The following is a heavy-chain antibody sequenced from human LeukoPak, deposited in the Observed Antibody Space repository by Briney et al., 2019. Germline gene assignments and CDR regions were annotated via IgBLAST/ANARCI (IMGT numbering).Heavy chain of an antibody. CDR2: ITTDETT. Sequence: LSGGSLSPSCAASGFPFSVSWMHWFRQVPGKGLMWVSRITTDETTTYADSVRGRFSISRDNAKNTVYLQMNSLRVEDTAVYYCAKDWFATTDCCRQGMLVTVSS. CDR1: GFPFSVSW. J-gene: IGHJ4*02. D-gene: IGHD1/OR15-1a*01. V-gene: IGHV3-74*01. CDR3: AKDWFATTDC.